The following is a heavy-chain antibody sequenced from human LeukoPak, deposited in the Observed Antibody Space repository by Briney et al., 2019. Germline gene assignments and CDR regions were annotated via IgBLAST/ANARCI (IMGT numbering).Heavy chain of an antibody. CDR1: GGSISSSNW. CDR3: ARGLGIAVAGTERNPRYFDY. J-gene: IGHJ4*02. D-gene: IGHD6-19*01. V-gene: IGHV4-4*02. Sequence: SETLSLTCAVSGGSISSSNWWSWVRQPPGKGLEWIGEIYHSGSTNYNPSLKSRVTISVDTSKNQFSLKLSSVTAADTAVYYCARGLGIAVAGTERNPRYFDYWGQGTLVTVSS. CDR2: IYHSGST.